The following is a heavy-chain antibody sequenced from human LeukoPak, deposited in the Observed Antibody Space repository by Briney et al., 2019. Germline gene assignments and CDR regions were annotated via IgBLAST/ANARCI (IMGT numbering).Heavy chain of an antibody. Sequence: GGSLRLSCAASGFTFSSYSMNWVRQAPGKGLEWVSYISGSSSTIYYADSVKGRFTISRDNAKNSLYLQMNSLRDEDTAVYYCARAELRRYNWFDPWGQGTLVTVSS. CDR3: ARAELRRYNWFDP. CDR1: GFTFSSYS. CDR2: ISGSSSTI. J-gene: IGHJ5*02. V-gene: IGHV3-48*02. D-gene: IGHD1-7*01.